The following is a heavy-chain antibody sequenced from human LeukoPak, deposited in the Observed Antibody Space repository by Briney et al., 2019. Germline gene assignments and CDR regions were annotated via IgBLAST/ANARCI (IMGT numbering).Heavy chain of an antibody. J-gene: IGHJ4*02. CDR3: AREWHTGLIAY. D-gene: IGHD3-16*02. Sequence: GGSLRLSCAASGFTFSSYAMHWVRQAPGKGLECVAVISNDGGNKSYADSVKGRFTISRDNSKNTLYLQMNSLRAEDTAVYYCAREWHTGLIAYWGQGTLVSVSS. CDR2: ISNDGGNK. CDR1: GFTFSSYA. V-gene: IGHV3-30*04.